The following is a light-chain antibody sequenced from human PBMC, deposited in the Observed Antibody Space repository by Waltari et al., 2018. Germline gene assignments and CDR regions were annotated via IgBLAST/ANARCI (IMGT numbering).Light chain of an antibody. CDR2: DVS. CDR1: SSDVGGYNY. Sequence: QSALTQPRSVSGSPGQSVTIPCTGTSSDVGGYNYVSWYQQHPGKAPKLMIYDVSKRPSGVPDRFSGSKSGNTASLTISGLQAEDEADYYCCSYAGSSPYVFGTGTKVTVL. V-gene: IGLV2-11*01. J-gene: IGLJ1*01. CDR3: CSYAGSSPYV.